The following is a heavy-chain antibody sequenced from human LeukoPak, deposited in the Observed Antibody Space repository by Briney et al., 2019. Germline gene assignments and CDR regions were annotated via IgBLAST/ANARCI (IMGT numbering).Heavy chain of an antibody. V-gene: IGHV3-21*05. CDR1: GFPFSSYS. CDR3: ARDPSVYDYIWGSPDYYYGMDV. CDR2: ISGSSTFT. J-gene: IGHJ6*02. Sequence: GGSLRLSCAVSGFPFSSYSMNWVRQAPGKGLEWVSHISGSSTFTYYADSVKGRFTISRDNAKKSLYLQMNSLRAEDTAVYYCARDPSVYDYIWGSPDYYYGMDVWGQGTTVTVSS. D-gene: IGHD3-16*01.